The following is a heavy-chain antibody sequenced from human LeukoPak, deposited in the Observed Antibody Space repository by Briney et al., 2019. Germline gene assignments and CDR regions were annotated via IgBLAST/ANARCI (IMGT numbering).Heavy chain of an antibody. CDR1: GGSISSSSYY. CDR2: IYYSGST. CDR3: ARVLGGYCSGGSCYSPYFDY. D-gene: IGHD2-15*01. J-gene: IGHJ4*02. V-gene: IGHV4-39*07. Sequence: SETLSLTCTVSGGSISSSSYYWGWIRQPPGKGLEWIGSIYYSGSTYYNPSLKSRVTISVDTSKNQFSLKLSSVTAADTAVYHCARVLGGYCSGGSCYSPYFDYWGQGTLVTVSS.